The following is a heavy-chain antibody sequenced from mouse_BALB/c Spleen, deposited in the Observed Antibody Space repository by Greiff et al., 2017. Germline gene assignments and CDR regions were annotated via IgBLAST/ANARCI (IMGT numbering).Heavy chain of an antibody. J-gene: IGHJ1*01. D-gene: IGHD1-1*01. V-gene: IGHV3-2*02. CDR3: ARHGSTDWYFDV. CDR1: GYSITSDYA. Sequence: EVKLVESGPGLVKPSQSLSLTCTVTGYSITSDYAWNWIRQFPGNKLEWMGYISYSGSTSYNPSLKSRISITRDTSKNQFFLQLNSVTTEDTATYYCARHGSTDWYFDVWGAGTTVTVSS. CDR2: ISYSGST.